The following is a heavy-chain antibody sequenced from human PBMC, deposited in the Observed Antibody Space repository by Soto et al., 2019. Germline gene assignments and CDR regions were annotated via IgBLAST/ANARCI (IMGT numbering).Heavy chain of an antibody. CDR2: IYWDDDK. D-gene: IGHD5-12*01. CDR3: AHSCGSEYNYDDYYMVV. Sequence: QITLKESGPTLVSPTQTLTLTCTFSGFSLSTRGVGVSWIRQTPGKALEWLALIYWDDDKSYSPSLRSRLTSIKYTFKSQVALRMTRMDPVDTATYYYAHSCGSEYNYDDYYMVVWCKGPTVTVAS. CDR1: GFSLSTRGVG. J-gene: IGHJ6*03. V-gene: IGHV2-5*02.